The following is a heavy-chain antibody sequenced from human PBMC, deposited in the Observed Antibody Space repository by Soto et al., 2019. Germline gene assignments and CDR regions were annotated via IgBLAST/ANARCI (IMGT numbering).Heavy chain of an antibody. Sequence: GGSLRLSCAASGFTFSSYAMSWVRQAPGKGLEWVSAISGSGGSTYYADSVKGRFTISRDNSKNTLYLQMNSLRAEDTAVYYCAKFEKYRGYYYGMDVWGQGTTVTVSS. CDR1: GFTFSSYA. CDR2: ISGSGGST. CDR3: AKFEKYRGYYYGMDV. J-gene: IGHJ6*02. V-gene: IGHV3-23*01. D-gene: IGHD2-2*01.